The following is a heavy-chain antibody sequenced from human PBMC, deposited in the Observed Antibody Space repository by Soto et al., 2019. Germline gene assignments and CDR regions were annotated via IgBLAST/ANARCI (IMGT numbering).Heavy chain of an antibody. CDR1: GYTFTSYG. CDR3: ARCRADYGGNAGFDSELDY. J-gene: IGHJ4*02. D-gene: IGHD2-15*01. CDR2: ISAYNGNT. V-gene: IGHV1-18*01. Sequence: QVQLVQSGAEVKKPGASVKVSCKASGYTFTSYGISWVRQAPGQGLEWMGWISAYNGNTNYAQKLQGRVTMTTDTATSTAYMELRSLRADDTAVYYCARCRADYGGNAGFDSELDYWGQGTLVTVSS.